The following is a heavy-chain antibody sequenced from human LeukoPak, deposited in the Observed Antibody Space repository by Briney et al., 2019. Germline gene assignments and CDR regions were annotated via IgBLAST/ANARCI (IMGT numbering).Heavy chain of an antibody. V-gene: IGHV4-34*10. CDR3: ASDIVVADGFFHS. D-gene: IGHD3-22*01. J-gene: IGHJ4*02. Sequence: GSLRLSCAASGFTFSSYAMSSVRPPPGKGLEWIGEINHSGSTNYNPSLTSRISMSIDTSKNQFSLKLSSVTAADTAVYYCASDIVVADGFFHSWGQGTPVTVSS. CDR1: GFTFSSYA. CDR2: INHSGST.